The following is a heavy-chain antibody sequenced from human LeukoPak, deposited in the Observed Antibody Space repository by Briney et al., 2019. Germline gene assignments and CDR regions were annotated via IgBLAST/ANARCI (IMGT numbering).Heavy chain of an antibody. CDR1: GYTFTSYD. CDR2: MNPNSGNT. Sequence: ASVKVSCKASGYTFTSYDINWVRQATGQGLEWMGWMNPNSGNTGYAQKFQGRVTITRNTSISTAYMELSSLRSEDTAVYYCARDHATFGCSGYWGQGTLVTVSS. J-gene: IGHJ4*02. CDR3: ARDHATFGCSGY. V-gene: IGHV1-8*03. D-gene: IGHD3-10*02.